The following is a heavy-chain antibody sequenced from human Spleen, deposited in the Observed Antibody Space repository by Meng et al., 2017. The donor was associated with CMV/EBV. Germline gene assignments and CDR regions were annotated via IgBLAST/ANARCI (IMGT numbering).Heavy chain of an antibody. CDR2: ISYDGSNK. D-gene: IGHD6-13*01. CDR3: ARDRGRLVGDSKALDY. J-gene: IGHJ4*02. Sequence: SGFNFSSYAMHWVRQAPGKGLEWVAVISYDGSNKYYADSVKGRFTISRDNSKNTLYLQMNSLRAEDTAVYYCARDRGRLVGDSKALDYWGQGTLVTVSS. CDR1: GFNFSSYA. V-gene: IGHV3-30*04.